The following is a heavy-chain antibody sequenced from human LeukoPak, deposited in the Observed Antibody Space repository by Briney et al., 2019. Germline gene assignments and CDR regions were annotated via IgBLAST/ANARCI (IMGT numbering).Heavy chain of an antibody. Sequence: ASVKVSCKASGYSFTGYYIHWVRQAPGQGPEWMGWINPSSGGTDYAQKFQGRVAMTRDTSISTAYMELSSLRSDDTAVYYWVVGTTPFYYFDSWGQGTLVTVSS. V-gene: IGHV1-2*02. D-gene: IGHD1-26*01. CDR2: INPSSGGT. CDR3: VVGTTPFYYFDS. J-gene: IGHJ4*02. CDR1: GYSFTGYY.